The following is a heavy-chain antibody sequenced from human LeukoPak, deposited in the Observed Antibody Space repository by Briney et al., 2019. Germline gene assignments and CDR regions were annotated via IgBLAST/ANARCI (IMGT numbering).Heavy chain of an antibody. J-gene: IGHJ4*02. CDR1: GFTFSSYS. Sequence: GGSLRLSCAASGFTFSSYSMNWVRQAPEKGLEWVSYISSSSSTIYYADSVKGRFTISRDNAKNSLYLQMNSLRAEDTAVYYCAREIELELPDYWGQGTLVTVSS. D-gene: IGHD1-7*01. CDR2: ISSSSSTI. CDR3: AREIELELPDY. V-gene: IGHV3-48*01.